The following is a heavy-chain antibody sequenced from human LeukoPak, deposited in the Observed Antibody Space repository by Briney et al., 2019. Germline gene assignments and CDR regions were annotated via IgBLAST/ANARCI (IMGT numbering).Heavy chain of an antibody. J-gene: IGHJ4*02. CDR1: GFTFSSYS. CDR2: ISSSSSYI. CDR3: ARSFYGSGSYQDY. Sequence: GGSLRLSCTASGFTFSSYSMNWVRQAPGKGLEWVSSISSSSSYIYYADSVKGRFTISRDNAKNSLYLQMNSLRAEDTAVYYCARSFYGSGSYQDYWGQGTLVTVSS. V-gene: IGHV3-21*01. D-gene: IGHD3-10*01.